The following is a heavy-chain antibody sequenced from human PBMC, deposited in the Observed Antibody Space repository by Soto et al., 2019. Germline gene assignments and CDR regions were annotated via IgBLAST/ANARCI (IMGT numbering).Heavy chain of an antibody. Sequence: VQLLESGGGLVQPGRSLRLSCAASGFTFSDYAMSWVRQAPGKGLEWVSAISSSGVITAYADSVKGRFTISRDSFKNMLYLQMNNLRAEDTAVYYCAEDGGPPSFWGQGTLVTVCS. CDR3: AEDGGPPSF. J-gene: IGHJ4*02. CDR1: GFTFSDYA. CDR2: ISSSGVIT. D-gene: IGHD3-16*02. V-gene: IGHV3-23*01.